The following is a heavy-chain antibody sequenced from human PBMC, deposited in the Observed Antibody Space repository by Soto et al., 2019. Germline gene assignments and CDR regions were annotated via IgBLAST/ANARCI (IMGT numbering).Heavy chain of an antibody. J-gene: IGHJ4*02. CDR2: VSHDGRNT. CDR3: AKGGRQWLVTSDFNY. D-gene: IGHD6-19*01. Sequence: VQLVESGGGVVQPGRSLRLSCAASGFTFSDYAMHWVRQAPGKGLEWVAVVSHDGRNTHYADSVKGRFTISRDSAKNTVSMEMTSLRAEDTAVYYGAKGGRQWLVTSDFNYWGQGALVTVSS. CDR1: GFTFSDYA. V-gene: IGHV3-30*18.